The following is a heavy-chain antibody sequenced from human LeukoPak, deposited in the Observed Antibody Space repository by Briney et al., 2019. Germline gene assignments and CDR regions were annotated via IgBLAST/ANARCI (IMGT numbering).Heavy chain of an antibody. CDR1: GSTFSSYW. Sequence: PGGSLRLSCAASGSTFSSYWMHWVRQAPGKGLVWVSRINSDGSSTSYADSVKGRFTISRDNAKNTLYLQMNSLRAEDTAVYYCARGPEEVPAAMPHMDVWGKGTTVTVSS. V-gene: IGHV3-74*01. D-gene: IGHD2-2*01. J-gene: IGHJ6*04. CDR2: INSDGSST. CDR3: ARGPEEVPAAMPHMDV.